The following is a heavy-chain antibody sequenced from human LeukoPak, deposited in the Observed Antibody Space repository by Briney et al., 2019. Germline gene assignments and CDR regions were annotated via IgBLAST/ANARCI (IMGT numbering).Heavy chain of an antibody. J-gene: IGHJ4*02. CDR3: ARSVAARPYDY. V-gene: IGHV1-8*03. Sequence: ASVKISCKASGYTFTSYDINWVRQATGQGLEWMGWMNPNSGNTGYAQKFQGRVTITRNTSISTAYMELSSLRSEDTAVYYCARSVAARPYDYWGQGTLVTVSS. D-gene: IGHD6-6*01. CDR1: GYTFTSYD. CDR2: MNPNSGNT.